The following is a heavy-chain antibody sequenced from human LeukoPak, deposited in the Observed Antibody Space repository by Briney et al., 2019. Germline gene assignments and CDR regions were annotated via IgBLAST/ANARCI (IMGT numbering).Heavy chain of an antibody. CDR3: ARGAPDLGIPGWFDP. CDR1: GGSISSYY. V-gene: IGHV4-4*07. D-gene: IGHD3-16*01. J-gene: IGHJ5*02. Sequence: PSETLSLTCTVSGGSISSYYWSWIRQPAGKGLEWIGRIYTSGSTNYNPSLKSRVTMSVDTSKNQFSLKLSSVTAADTAVYYCARGAPDLGIPGWFDPWGQGTLVTDSS. CDR2: IYTSGST.